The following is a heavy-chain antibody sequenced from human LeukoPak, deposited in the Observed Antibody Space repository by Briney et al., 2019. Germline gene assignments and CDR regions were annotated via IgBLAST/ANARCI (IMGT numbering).Heavy chain of an antibody. CDR3: ARDLDFWSGYYFDY. D-gene: IGHD3-3*01. V-gene: IGHV3-23*01. J-gene: IGHJ4*02. Sequence: PGGSLRLSCAASGFTFSSYGMRWVRQAPGKGLEWVSAVSGSGGSTYYADSVKGRFTISRDNAKNSLYLQMNSLRAEDTAVYYCARDLDFWSGYYFDYWGQGTLVTVSS. CDR2: VSGSGGST. CDR1: GFTFSSYG.